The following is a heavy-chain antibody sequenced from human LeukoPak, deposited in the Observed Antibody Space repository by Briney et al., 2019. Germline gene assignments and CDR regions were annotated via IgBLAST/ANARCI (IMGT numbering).Heavy chain of an antibody. V-gene: IGHV3-30-3*01. J-gene: IGHJ4*02. D-gene: IGHD3-9*01. CDR1: GFTFSSYA. Sequence: SGGSLRLSCAASGFTFSSYAMHWVRQGPGKGLEWVAVMSYDGSTKYYADSVKGRFTISRDNSKNTLYLQINSLRPEDTAVYYCARGDILTGPYYFDYWGQGILVTVSS. CDR3: ARGDILTGPYYFDY. CDR2: MSYDGSTK.